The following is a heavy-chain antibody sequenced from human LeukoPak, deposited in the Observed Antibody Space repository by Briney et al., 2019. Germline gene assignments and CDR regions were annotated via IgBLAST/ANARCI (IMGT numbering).Heavy chain of an antibody. J-gene: IGHJ6*02. V-gene: IGHV3-23*01. CDR2: ISGSGDRT. CDR1: GFTFSCYA. Sequence: GGPLRLSWAASGFTFSCYAMSCVRQAPGKGLEWVSAISGSGDRTYYADSVKGRFSISRDNSKNTLYLQMNSLRAEDTAVYYCAKILDTVTSYYYGMDVWGQGTTVTVSS. CDR3: AKILDTVTSYYYGMDV. D-gene: IGHD4-17*01.